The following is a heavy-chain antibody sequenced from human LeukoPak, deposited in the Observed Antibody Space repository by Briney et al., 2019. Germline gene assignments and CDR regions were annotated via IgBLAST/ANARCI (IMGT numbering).Heavy chain of an antibody. D-gene: IGHD2-2*01. CDR2: IYSGGST. Sequence: PGGSLRLSCAASGFTFSSNYMSWVRQAPGKGLEWVSVIYSGGSTYYADSVKGRFTISRDNSKNTLYLQMNSLRAEDTAVYYCARDLRGYCSSTSCYDAFDIWGQGTMVTVSS. CDR3: ARDLRGYCSSTSCYDAFDI. CDR1: GFTFSSNY. V-gene: IGHV3-66*01. J-gene: IGHJ3*02.